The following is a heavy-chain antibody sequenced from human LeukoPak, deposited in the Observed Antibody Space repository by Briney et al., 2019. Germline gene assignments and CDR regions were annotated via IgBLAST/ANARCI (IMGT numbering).Heavy chain of an antibody. J-gene: IGHJ2*01. CDR1: GGSFSGYY. D-gene: IGHD6-19*01. V-gene: IGHV4-34*01. CDR3: ARGLAVAGTPRLRYFDL. CDR2: INHSGST. Sequence: SETLSLTCAVYGGSFSGYYWSWIRQPPGKGLEWIGEINHSGSTNYNPSLKSRVTISVDTSKNQFSLKLSSVTAADTAVYYCARGLAVAGTPRLRYFDLWGRGTLVTVSS.